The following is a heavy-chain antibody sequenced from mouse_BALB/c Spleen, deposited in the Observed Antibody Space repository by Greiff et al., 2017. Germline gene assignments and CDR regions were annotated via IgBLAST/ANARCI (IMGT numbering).Heavy chain of an antibody. CDR1: GFTFSSYT. Sequence: EVMLVESGGGLVQPGGSLKLSCAASGFTFSSYTMSWVRQTPEKRLEWVAYISNGGGSTYYPDTVKGRFTISRDNAKNTLYLQMSSLKSEDTAMYYCARHGGNSYAMDYWGQGTSVTVSS. CDR2: ISNGGGST. J-gene: IGHJ4*01. D-gene: IGHD2-1*01. CDR3: ARHGGNSYAMDY. V-gene: IGHV5-12-2*01.